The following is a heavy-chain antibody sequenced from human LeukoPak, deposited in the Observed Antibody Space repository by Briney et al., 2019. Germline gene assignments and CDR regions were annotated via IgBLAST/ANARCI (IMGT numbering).Heavy chain of an antibody. D-gene: IGHD3-10*01. CDR2: ISGSGGST. CDR1: GFTFSSYA. CDR3: AKPAYYSDSGSFPTQYYFDY. V-gene: IGHV3-23*01. Sequence: GGSLRLSCAASGFTFSSYAMSWVRQAPGKGLEWGSAISGSGGSTYYADSVKGRFTLSRDNSKNTMYLQMSSLRADDPALFYCAKPAYYSDSGSFPTQYYFDYWGQGTLVTVSS. J-gene: IGHJ4*02.